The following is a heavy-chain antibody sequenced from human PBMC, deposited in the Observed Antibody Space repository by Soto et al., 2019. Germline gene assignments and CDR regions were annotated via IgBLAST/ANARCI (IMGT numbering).Heavy chain of an antibody. J-gene: IGHJ4*02. V-gene: IGHV4-59*01. CDR1: GGSISSYY. CDR3: ARSDGRY. CDR2: IYYSGST. Sequence: QVQLQESGPGLVKPSETLSLTCTVSGGSISSYYWSWIRQPPGKGLEWIGYIYYSGSTNYNPSLKSRVTISVDTSKKQVSVKLSCVTAADTAVYYCARSDGRYWGQGTLVTVSS.